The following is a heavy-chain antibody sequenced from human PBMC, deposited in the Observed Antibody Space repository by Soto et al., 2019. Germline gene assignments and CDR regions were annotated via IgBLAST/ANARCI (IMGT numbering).Heavy chain of an antibody. CDR3: AKDYFETKGPYFFDY. CDR1: GFTFNNYA. CDR2: IRNSGGFT. J-gene: IGHJ4*02. D-gene: IGHD1-26*01. V-gene: IGHV3-23*01. Sequence: VQLLESGGGLVQPGGSLRLSCAASGFTFNNYAMNWVRQAPGKGLERVSAIRNSGGFTYYADSVKGRFTISRDNSKNTLYLHMNSLRAEDTALYYCAKDYFETKGPYFFDYWGQGTLVTVSS.